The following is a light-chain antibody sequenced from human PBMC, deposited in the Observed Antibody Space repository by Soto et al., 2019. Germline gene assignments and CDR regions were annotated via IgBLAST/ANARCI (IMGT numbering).Light chain of an antibody. V-gene: IGLV2-23*01. CDR1: SSDVGSYNL. J-gene: IGLJ3*02. CDR3: CSYAGSTDWV. CDR2: EGS. Sequence: QSALTQPASVSGSPGQSITISCTGTSSDVGSYNLVSWYQQHPGKAPKLMIYEGSKRPSGVSNRFSGSKSGNTASLTISGLQAEDEADYYCCSYAGSTDWVFGGGAKRTVL.